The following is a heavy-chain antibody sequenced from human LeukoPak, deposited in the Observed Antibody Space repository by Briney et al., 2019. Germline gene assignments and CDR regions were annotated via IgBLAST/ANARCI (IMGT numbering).Heavy chain of an antibody. CDR2: ISWNSGTR. Sequence: GGSLRLSCAASGFTFDDYAMHWARQAPGKGLEWVSSISWNSGTRRYADSVKGRFTISRDNAKNSLYLQMNGQRAEDTALYYCAKASGGYCSSISCYHFDYWGQGILVTVSS. CDR1: GFTFDDYA. D-gene: IGHD2-2*01. J-gene: IGHJ4*02. CDR3: AKASGGYCSSISCYHFDY. V-gene: IGHV3-9*01.